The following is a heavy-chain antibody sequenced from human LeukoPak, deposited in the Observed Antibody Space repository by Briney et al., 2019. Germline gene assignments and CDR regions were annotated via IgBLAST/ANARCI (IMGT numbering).Heavy chain of an antibody. J-gene: IGHJ6*03. CDR2: ISYDGSNK. CDR1: GFTFSSYA. D-gene: IGHD5-18*01. V-gene: IGHV3-30*04. CDR3: ALNKGYSYGDYYYYMDV. Sequence: GRSLRLSCAASGFTFSSYAMHWVRQAPGKGLEWVAVISYDGSNKYYADSVKGRFTISRDNSKNTLYLQMNSLRAEDTAVYYCALNKGYSYGDYYYYMDVWGKGTTVTVSS.